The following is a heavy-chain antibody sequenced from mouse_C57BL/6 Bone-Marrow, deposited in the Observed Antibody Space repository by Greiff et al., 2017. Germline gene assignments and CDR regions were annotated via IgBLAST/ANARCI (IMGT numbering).Heavy chain of an antibody. CDR1: GYTFTDYY. CDR2: INPNNGGT. D-gene: IGHD2-4*01. J-gene: IGHJ2*01. Sequence: VQLQQSGPELVKPGASVKISCKASGYTFTDYYMTWVKQSHGKSLEWIGDINPNNGGTSYNQKFKGKATLTVDKSSSTAYMELRSLTSEDSAAYYCASYDSEVLYWGQGTTLTVSS. CDR3: ASYDSEVLY. V-gene: IGHV1-26*01.